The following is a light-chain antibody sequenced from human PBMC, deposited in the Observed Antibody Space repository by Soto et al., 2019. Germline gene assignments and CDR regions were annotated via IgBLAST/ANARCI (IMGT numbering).Light chain of an antibody. CDR1: QSISTW. V-gene: IGKV1-5*03. J-gene: IGKJ1*01. Sequence: DIQMTQSPSTLSASVGDRVTITCRASQSISTWLARYQQKPGRAPNLLISKASSLESGVPSRFSGSGSGTEFTLTISSLQPDDFATYYCQQYNSYPETFGQGTKVEIK. CDR3: QQYNSYPET. CDR2: KAS.